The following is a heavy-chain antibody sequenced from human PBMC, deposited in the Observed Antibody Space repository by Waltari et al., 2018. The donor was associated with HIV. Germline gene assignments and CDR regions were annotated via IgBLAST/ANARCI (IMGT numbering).Heavy chain of an antibody. Sequence: EVQVVESGGGLVQPGGSLRLSCAASGFPFSSYEMNWVRQAPGKGLEWVSYIGVSGSTIYCADSVKGRFTMSRDNAKNSLYLRMNSLRAEDTAVYYCARAFMIRGTGAFDIWGQGTMVTVSS. V-gene: IGHV3-48*03. CDR1: GFPFSSYE. CDR2: IGVSGSTI. J-gene: IGHJ3*02. CDR3: ARAFMIRGTGAFDI. D-gene: IGHD3-10*01.